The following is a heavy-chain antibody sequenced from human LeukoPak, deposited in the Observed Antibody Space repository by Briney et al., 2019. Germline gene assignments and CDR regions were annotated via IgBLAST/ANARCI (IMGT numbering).Heavy chain of an antibody. Sequence: ASVKVSCKASGYTFTSYYMHWVRQAPGQGLEWMGIINPSGGSTSYAQKFQGRVTMTRDMSTSTVYMELSSLRSEDTAVYYCAIDYGEPNWYFDLWGRGTLVTVSS. J-gene: IGHJ2*01. CDR1: GYTFTSYY. D-gene: IGHD4-17*01. V-gene: IGHV1-46*01. CDR3: AIDYGEPNWYFDL. CDR2: INPSGGST.